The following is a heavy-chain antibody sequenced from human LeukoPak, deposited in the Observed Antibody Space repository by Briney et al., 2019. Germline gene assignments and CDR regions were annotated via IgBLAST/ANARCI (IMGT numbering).Heavy chain of an antibody. D-gene: IGHD1-7*01. Sequence: EASVKVSCKASGYTFTGYYMHWVRQAPGQGLEWMGWINPNSGGTNYAQKFQGRVTMTRDTSISTAYMELSRLRSDDTAVYYCASPAGSTDSYHPKLSYWGQGTLATVSS. V-gene: IGHV1-2*02. CDR3: ASPAGSTDSYHPKLSY. J-gene: IGHJ4*02. CDR2: INPNSGGT. CDR1: GYTFTGYY.